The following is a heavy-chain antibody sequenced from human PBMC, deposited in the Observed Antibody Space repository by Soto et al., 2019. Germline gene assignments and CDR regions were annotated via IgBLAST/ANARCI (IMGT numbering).Heavy chain of an antibody. Sequence: QVQLVQSGAEVKKPGSSVKVSCKASGGTFSSYAISWVRQAPGQGLEWMGGIIPIFGTANYAQKFQGRVTITADASTSTAYMELSSLRSEDTAVYYCARDYTEMATTSGYYYYGMDVWGQGTTVTVSS. D-gene: IGHD5-12*01. J-gene: IGHJ6*02. V-gene: IGHV1-69*01. CDR1: GGTFSSYA. CDR3: ARDYTEMATTSGYYYYGMDV. CDR2: IIPIFGTA.